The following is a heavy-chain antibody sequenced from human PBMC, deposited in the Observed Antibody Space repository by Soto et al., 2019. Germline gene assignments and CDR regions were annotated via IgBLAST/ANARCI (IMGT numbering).Heavy chain of an antibody. Sequence: ASVKVSCKASGYTFTSYGISWVRQAPGQGLEWMGWISAYNGNTNYAQKLQGRVTMTTDTSTSTACMELRSLRSDDTAVYYCARDYTIFGVVPAYWGQGTLVTVSS. CDR1: GYTFTSYG. CDR2: ISAYNGNT. D-gene: IGHD3-3*01. J-gene: IGHJ4*02. CDR3: ARDYTIFGVVPAY. V-gene: IGHV1-18*01.